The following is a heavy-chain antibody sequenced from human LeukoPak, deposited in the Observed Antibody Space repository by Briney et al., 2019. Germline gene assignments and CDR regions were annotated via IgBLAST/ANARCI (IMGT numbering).Heavy chain of an antibody. D-gene: IGHD3-9*01. CDR2: IKEDGSAQ. J-gene: IGHJ4*02. V-gene: IGHV3-7*01. CDR1: GSSFGKYW. CDR3: AKDGDGYHN. Sequence: GGSLRLSCVASGSSFGKYWMSWVRQAPGKGLEWVANIKEDGSAQYYADSVKGRFTISRDNTKNSLYLQMNSLTAEDTAMYYCAKDGDGYHNWGQGALVTVSS.